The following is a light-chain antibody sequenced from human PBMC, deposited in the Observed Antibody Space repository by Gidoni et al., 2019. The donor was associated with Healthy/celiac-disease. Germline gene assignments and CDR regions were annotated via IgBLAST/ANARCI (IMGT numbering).Light chain of an antibody. V-gene: IGKV4-1*01. CDR2: WAS. CDR3: QQYYSLWT. J-gene: IGKJ1*01. Sequence: DIVMTQSPDSLAVSLCERATINCKSSQSVLYSPNNKNYLAWYQQKPGQPPKLLIYWASTREAGVPDRFSGSGSGTDFTLTISSLQAEDVAVYYCQQYYSLWTFGQGTKVEIK. CDR1: QSVLYSPNNKNY.